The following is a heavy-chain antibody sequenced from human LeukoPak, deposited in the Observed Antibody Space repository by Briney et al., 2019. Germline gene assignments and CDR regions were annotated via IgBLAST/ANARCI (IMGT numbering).Heavy chain of an antibody. CDR3: AIGYCSGASCYANWFDP. CDR2: ISSSSGTI. J-gene: IGHJ5*02. V-gene: IGHV3-48*01. D-gene: IGHD2-15*01. Sequence: GGSLRLSCAASGFTFTTYNMNWVRQAPGKGLEWVSYISSSSGTIYYADSVKGRFTISRDNAKNSLYLQMNSLRAEDTAVYYCAIGYCSGASCYANWFDPWGQGTLVTVSS. CDR1: GFTFTTYN.